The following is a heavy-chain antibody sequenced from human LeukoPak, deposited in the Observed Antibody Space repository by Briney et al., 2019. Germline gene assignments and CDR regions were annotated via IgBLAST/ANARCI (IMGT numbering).Heavy chain of an antibody. CDR2: INWNTNSI. Sequence: GGSLRLSCAASGFTFDDYAMHWVRQAPGKGLEWVSGINWNTNSIKYADSVKGRFTISRDNSKSTLYLQMNGLRAEDTAVYYCARDNGYDTSGLRFDHWGQGSLVTVSA. V-gene: IGHV3-9*01. CDR1: GFTFDDYA. CDR3: ARDNGYDTSGLRFDH. D-gene: IGHD3-22*01. J-gene: IGHJ4*02.